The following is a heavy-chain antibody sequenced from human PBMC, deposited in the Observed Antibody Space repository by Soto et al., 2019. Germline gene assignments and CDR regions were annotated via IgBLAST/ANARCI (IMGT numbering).Heavy chain of an antibody. Sequence: SETLSLTCTVSGGSISSYYWSWIRQPPGKGLEWIGYIYYSGSTNYNPSLKSRVTISVDTSKNQFSLKLSSVTAADTAVYYCAAVDTAMVTPFYFDYWGQGTLVTVSS. CDR2: IYYSGST. V-gene: IGHV4-59*01. J-gene: IGHJ4*02. D-gene: IGHD5-18*01. CDR3: AAVDTAMVTPFYFDY. CDR1: GGSISSYY.